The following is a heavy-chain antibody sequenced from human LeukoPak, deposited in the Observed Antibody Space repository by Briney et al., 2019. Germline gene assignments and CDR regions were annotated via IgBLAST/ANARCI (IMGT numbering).Heavy chain of an antibody. V-gene: IGHV3-21*01. D-gene: IGHD3-22*01. CDR2: ISSSSSYI. Sequence: GGSLRLSCAASGFIFSSYSMNWVRQAPGKGLEWVSSISSSSSYIYYADSVKGRFTISRDNAKNSLYLQMNSLRAEDTAVYYRARESYYYDSSGYYYSFDYWGQGTLVTVSS. CDR3: ARESYYYDSSGYYYSFDY. CDR1: GFIFSSYS. J-gene: IGHJ4*02.